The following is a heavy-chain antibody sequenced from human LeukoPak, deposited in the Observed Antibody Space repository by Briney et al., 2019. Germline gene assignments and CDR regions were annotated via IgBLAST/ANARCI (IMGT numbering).Heavy chain of an antibody. V-gene: IGHV1-24*01. Sequence: ASVKVSCKVSGYTLTELSMHWVRQAPGKGLEWVGGFDPEDGETIYAQKFQGRVTMTEDTSTDTAYMELSSLRSEDTAVYYCATGGKYSSSWYNFDYWGHGTLVTVSS. J-gene: IGHJ4*01. CDR1: GYTLTELS. CDR3: ATGGKYSSSWYNFDY. D-gene: IGHD6-13*01. CDR2: FDPEDGET.